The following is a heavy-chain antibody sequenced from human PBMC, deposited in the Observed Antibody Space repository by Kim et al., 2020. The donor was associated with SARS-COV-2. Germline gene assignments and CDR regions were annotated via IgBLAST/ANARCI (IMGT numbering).Heavy chain of an antibody. CDR3: AKDIGVGATREFDY. CDR1: GFTFDDYA. V-gene: IGHV3-9*01. D-gene: IGHD1-26*01. CDR2: ISWNSGSI. J-gene: IGHJ4*02. Sequence: GGSLRLSCAASGFTFDDYAMHWVRQAPGKGLEWVSGISWNSGSIGYADSVKGRFTISRDNAKNSLYLQMNSLRAEDTALYYCAKDIGVGATREFDYWGQGTLVTVSS.